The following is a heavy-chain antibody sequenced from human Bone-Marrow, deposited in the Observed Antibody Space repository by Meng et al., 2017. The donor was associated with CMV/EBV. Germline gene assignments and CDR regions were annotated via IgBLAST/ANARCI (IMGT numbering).Heavy chain of an antibody. Sequence: GSLRLSCTVSGGSISSYYWSWIRQPPGKGLEWIGYIYYSGSTNYNPSLKSRVTISVDTSKNQFSLKLSSVTAADTAVYYCAIDLTQSDMVVTPGRADDYWGQGTLVTVSS. CDR1: GGSISSYY. D-gene: IGHD2-21*02. CDR2: IYYSGST. J-gene: IGHJ4*02. CDR3: AIDLTQSDMVVTPGRADDY. V-gene: IGHV4-59*01.